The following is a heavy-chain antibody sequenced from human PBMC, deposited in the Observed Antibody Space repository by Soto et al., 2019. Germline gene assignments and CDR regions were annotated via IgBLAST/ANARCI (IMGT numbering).Heavy chain of an antibody. CDR2: ISGYNGNT. D-gene: IGHD2-21*01. CDR3: AREGQAAYCSCGMDV. V-gene: IGHV1-18*01. CDR1: GYRFTGYG. Sequence: VKGYCKASGYRFTGYGIGWVSHANGQGLEWMGWISGYNGNTKYAEKFQGRVTMTTDTSTSTAHMELRSLRSDDTAVYYCAREGQAAYCSCGMDVWGQGTAVTVSS. J-gene: IGHJ6*02.